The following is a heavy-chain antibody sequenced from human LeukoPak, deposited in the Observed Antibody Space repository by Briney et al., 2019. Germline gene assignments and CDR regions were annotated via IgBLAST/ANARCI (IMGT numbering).Heavy chain of an antibody. CDR3: ATQGAAIAAGHDAFDI. D-gene: IGHD2-21*01. Sequence: SVKVSWKASGGTFSSYAISWVRQAPGQGLEWMGGIIPIFGTANYAQKFQGRVTITADKSTSTAYMELGSLRSEDTAVYYCATQGAAIAAGHDAFDIWGQGTMVTVSS. CDR1: GGTFSSYA. V-gene: IGHV1-69*06. J-gene: IGHJ3*02. CDR2: IIPIFGTA.